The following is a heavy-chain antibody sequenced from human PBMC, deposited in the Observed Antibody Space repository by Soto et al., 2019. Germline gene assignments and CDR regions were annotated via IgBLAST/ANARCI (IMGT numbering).Heavy chain of an antibody. Sequence: QLQLQESGPGLVKPSETLSLTCTVSGGSISSSSYYWGWIRQPPGKGLEWIGRIYYSGSTYYNPSLKSRVTMSVDTSKHQFSLKLSSVTAADTAVYYCARHDPADAFDIWGQGTMVTVSS. J-gene: IGHJ3*02. CDR3: ARHDPADAFDI. V-gene: IGHV4-39*01. D-gene: IGHD2-2*01. CDR2: IYYSGST. CDR1: GGSISSSSYY.